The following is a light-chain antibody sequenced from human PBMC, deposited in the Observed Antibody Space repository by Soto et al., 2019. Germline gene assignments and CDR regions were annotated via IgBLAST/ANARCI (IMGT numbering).Light chain of an antibody. Sequence: DIVMTQHPNSLTVTPGEPASISCRSSQSLLDSDDGNTYLDWYLQKPGQSPQLLIYTVSYRASGVPDRFSGSGSGTDFTLKISRVEAEDVGVYYCMQRIEFPLTFGGRTKV. CDR3: MQRIEFPLT. CDR2: TVS. J-gene: IGKJ4*01. CDR1: QSLLDSDDGNTY. V-gene: IGKV2-40*01.